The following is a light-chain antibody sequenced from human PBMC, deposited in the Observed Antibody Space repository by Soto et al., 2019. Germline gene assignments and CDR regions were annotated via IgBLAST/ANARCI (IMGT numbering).Light chain of an antibody. J-gene: IGKJ4*01. CDR2: AAS. V-gene: IGKV1-27*01. CDR1: QGIGVY. Sequence: GDRVTITCRASQGIGVYLAWFQQKPGKVPKLLIYAASALQSGVPSRFSGSGSGTDFTLTISSLQPEDIATYYCQKYNSAPLTCGGGTKVDIK. CDR3: QKYNSAPLT.